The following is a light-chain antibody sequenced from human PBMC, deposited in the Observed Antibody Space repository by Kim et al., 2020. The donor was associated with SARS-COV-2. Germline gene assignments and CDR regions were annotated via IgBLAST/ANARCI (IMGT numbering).Light chain of an antibody. CDR2: LNSDGSH. V-gene: IGLV4-69*01. J-gene: IGLJ3*02. CDR3: QTWGTGFKV. CDR1: SGHSSYA. Sequence: SVKLTCTLSSGHSSYAIAWHQQQPEKGPRYLMRLNSDGSHSKGDGIPDRFSGSSSGAERYLTISSLQSEDEADYYCQTWGTGFKVFGGGTQLTVL.